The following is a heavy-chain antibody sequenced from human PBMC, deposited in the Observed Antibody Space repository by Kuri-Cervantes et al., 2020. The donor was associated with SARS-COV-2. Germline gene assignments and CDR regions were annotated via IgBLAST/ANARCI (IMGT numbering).Heavy chain of an antibody. D-gene: IGHD3-9*01. V-gene: IGHV3-21*01. CDR1: GFTFSSYS. J-gene: IGHJ6*03. CDR3: ARASTFDWLAYYYFHMDV. Sequence: GGSLRLSCAASGFTFSSYSMNWVRQAPGKGLEWVSSISSSSSYIYYADSVKGRFTISRDNAKNSLYLQMNSLRAEDTAVYYCARASTFDWLAYYYFHMDVWGKGTTVTVSS. CDR2: ISSSSSYI.